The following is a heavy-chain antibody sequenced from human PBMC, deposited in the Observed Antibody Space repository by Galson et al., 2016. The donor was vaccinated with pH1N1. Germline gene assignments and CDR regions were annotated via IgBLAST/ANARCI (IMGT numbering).Heavy chain of an antibody. CDR2: IIGTGDST. Sequence: SLRLSCAASGFIFSNYAMSWVRQALGKGLEWVSAIIGTGDSTYYADSVKGRFTISRDNSKNTLYLQMNSLRAEDTAIYYCAKRGQRVYVWGQGTTVTVSS. V-gene: IGHV3-23*01. CDR1: GFIFSNYA. J-gene: IGHJ6*02. CDR3: AKRGQRVYV.